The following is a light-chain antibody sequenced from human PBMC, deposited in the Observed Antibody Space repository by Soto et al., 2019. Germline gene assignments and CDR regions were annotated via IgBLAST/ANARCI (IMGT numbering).Light chain of an antibody. J-gene: IGLJ7*01. Sequence: QSVLTQPPSVSAAPGQKVTISGSRCRANSGNNYVSWYQQLPGTSPKLLIYDKNKRPSGIPARFSGSKSGTSATLGITGLQTGDEVDYYCGTWDSRLAHAVFAGGTQLIFL. CDR1: RANSGNNY. CDR3: GTWDSRLAHAV. V-gene: IGLV1-51*01. CDR2: DKN.